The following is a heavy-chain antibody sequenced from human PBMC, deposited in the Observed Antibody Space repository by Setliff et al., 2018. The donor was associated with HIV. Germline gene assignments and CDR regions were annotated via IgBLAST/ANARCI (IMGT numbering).Heavy chain of an antibody. Sequence: SETLSLTCTVSGGAISSRSYYWGWIRQPPAKGLEWIGSIYYSGSTYYNPSLKSRVTFSLDTSKNQFSLRLNSVTAADAAVYYCARRRPPPTGSYSKYYMDVWGTGTTVTVSS. CDR1: GGAISSRSYY. CDR3: ARRRPPPTGSYSKYYMDV. J-gene: IGHJ6*03. V-gene: IGHV4-39*07. CDR2: IYYSGST. D-gene: IGHD1-26*01.